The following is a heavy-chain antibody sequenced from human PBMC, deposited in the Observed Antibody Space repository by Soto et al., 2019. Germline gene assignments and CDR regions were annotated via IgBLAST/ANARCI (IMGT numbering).Heavy chain of an antibody. Sequence: ASVKVSCKASGGTFSTHALTWVRQAPGQGLEWMGRIIAHNGTTNYAQKLQGRVTMTTDTSTSTAYMELRSLRSDDTAVYYCARLVAVAGTWYFDLWGRGTLVNVSS. CDR1: GGTFSTHA. V-gene: IGHV1-18*01. CDR2: IIAHNGTT. CDR3: ARLVAVAGTWYFDL. J-gene: IGHJ2*01. D-gene: IGHD6-19*01.